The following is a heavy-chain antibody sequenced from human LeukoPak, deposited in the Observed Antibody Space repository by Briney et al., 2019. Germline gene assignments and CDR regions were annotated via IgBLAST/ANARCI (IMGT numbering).Heavy chain of an antibody. J-gene: IGHJ6*03. Sequence: ASVKVSCKASGYTFTSFNLHWVRQAPGQGLEWMGIINPSGAGTSYAQKFEGRVTMTRDMSTSTVYMELGSLGSEDTAVYYCAIDLGAPELTGGYIGYYYYYYMDVWGKGTTVTVSS. CDR2: INPSGAGT. D-gene: IGHD3-22*01. V-gene: IGHV1-46*01. CDR3: AIDLGAPELTGGYIGYYYYYYMDV. CDR1: GYTFTSFN.